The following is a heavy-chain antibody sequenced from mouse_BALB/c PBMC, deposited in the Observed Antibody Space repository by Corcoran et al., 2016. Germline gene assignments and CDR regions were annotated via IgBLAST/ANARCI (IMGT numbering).Heavy chain of an antibody. Sequence: EVQLQQSGPELVKPGASVKMSCKASGYTFTDYYMKWLKQSHGKSLEWIGDINPNNGGTSYNQKFKGKATLTVDKSSSTAYMQLNSLTSEDSAVYYCAREGGYDYWYFDVWGAGTTVTVSS. D-gene: IGHD2-2*01. CDR2: INPNNGGT. CDR1: GYTFTDYY. CDR3: AREGGYDYWYFDV. J-gene: IGHJ1*01. V-gene: IGHV1-26*01.